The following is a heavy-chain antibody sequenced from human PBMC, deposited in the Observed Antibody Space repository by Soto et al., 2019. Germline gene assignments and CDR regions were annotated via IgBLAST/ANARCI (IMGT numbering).Heavy chain of an antibody. J-gene: IGHJ4*02. Sequence: QVQLVQSGAEVKKPGASVKVSCKASGYTFTSYGINWVRQAPGQGLEWMGWISASNGNTNYAQNLQGRVTMTTDTSTSTAYMELRSLRSDDTAVYYCATIRPLWFGELPLDYWCQGTLVTVSS. D-gene: IGHD3-10*01. CDR2: ISASNGNT. CDR3: ATIRPLWFGELPLDY. V-gene: IGHV1-18*01. CDR1: GYTFTSYG.